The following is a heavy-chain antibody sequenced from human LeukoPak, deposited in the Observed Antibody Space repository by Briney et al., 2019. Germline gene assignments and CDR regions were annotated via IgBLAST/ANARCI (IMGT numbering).Heavy chain of an antibody. J-gene: IGHJ3*02. CDR3: ARVFGPPSWYDFWSGYKPTDAFDI. D-gene: IGHD3-3*01. CDR1: GYTFTSYD. V-gene: IGHV1-8*01. CDR2: MNPNSGNT. Sequence: GASVKVSCKASGYTFTSYDINWVRQATGQGLEWMGWMNPNSGNTGYAQKFQGRVTMTRNTPISTAYMELSSLRSEDTAVYYCARVFGPPSWYDFWSGYKPTDAFDIWGQGTMVTVSS.